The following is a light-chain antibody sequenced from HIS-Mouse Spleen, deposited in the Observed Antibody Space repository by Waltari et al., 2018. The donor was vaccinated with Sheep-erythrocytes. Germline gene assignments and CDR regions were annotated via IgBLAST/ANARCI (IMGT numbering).Light chain of an antibody. CDR2: KAS. CDR1: QRISSW. J-gene: IGKJ2*01. Sequence: DIQMTQSPSTRSASVGDRVNITCRASQRISSWLAWYQQKPGKAPKRLIYKASSLESGVPSRFSGSGSGTEFTLTISSLQPDDFATYYCQQYNSYSRPFGQGTKLEIK. V-gene: IGKV1-5*03. CDR3: QQYNSYSRP.